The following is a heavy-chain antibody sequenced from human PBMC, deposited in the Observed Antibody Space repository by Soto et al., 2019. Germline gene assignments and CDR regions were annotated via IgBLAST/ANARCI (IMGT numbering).Heavy chain of an antibody. V-gene: IGHV3-30*03. CDR3: AGPEVLIATSGYHGMDV. CDR1: GLTFSSYG. CDR2: ISDDGSNK. Sequence: GGSLRLSCAASGLTFSSYGMHWVRQAPGKGLEWVAVISDDGSNKYYADSVKGRFTISRDNSKNTVYLQMNSLRTEDTAVYYCAGPEVLIATSGYHGMDVWGQGTTVTVSS. J-gene: IGHJ6*02. D-gene: IGHD3-16*01.